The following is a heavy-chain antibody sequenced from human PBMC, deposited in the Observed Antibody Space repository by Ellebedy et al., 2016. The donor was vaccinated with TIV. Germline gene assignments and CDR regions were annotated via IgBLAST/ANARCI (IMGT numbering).Heavy chain of an antibody. J-gene: IGHJ4*02. V-gene: IGHV4-39*07. CDR1: GGSISSSSYY. D-gene: IGHD3-3*01. Sequence: SETLSLXXTVSGGSISSSSYYWGWIRQPPGKGLEWIGSIYYSGSTYYNPSLKSRVTISVDTSKNQFSLKLSSVTAADTAVYYCARGSAIFGVVHFDYWGQGTLVTVSS. CDR2: IYYSGST. CDR3: ARGSAIFGVVHFDY.